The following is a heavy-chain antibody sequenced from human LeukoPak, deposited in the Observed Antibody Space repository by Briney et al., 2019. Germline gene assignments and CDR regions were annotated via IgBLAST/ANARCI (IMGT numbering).Heavy chain of an antibody. Sequence: ASVKVSCKASGYTFTGYYMHWVRQAPGQELEWMGWINPNSGGTNYAQKFQGRVTMTRDTSISTAYMELSRLRSDDTAVYYCARDLMVILRKTYNWFDPWGQGTLVTVSS. CDR3: ARDLMVILRKTYNWFDP. D-gene: IGHD2-15*01. J-gene: IGHJ5*02. CDR2: INPNSGGT. V-gene: IGHV1-2*02. CDR1: GYTFTGYY.